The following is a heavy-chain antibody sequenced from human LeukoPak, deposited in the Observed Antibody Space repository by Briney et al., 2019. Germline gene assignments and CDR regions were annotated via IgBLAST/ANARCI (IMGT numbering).Heavy chain of an antibody. D-gene: IGHD6-25*01. CDR3: VRDRFKVSAADPRFAP. J-gene: IGHJ5*02. CDR2: IDHNGNEK. Sequence: GGSQRLSCEASGFIFSDYWMTWVRQAAGKGLEWVANIDHNGNEKNYVDSVKGRFTISRDNAKYSLYLHMNNLRGEDTAVYHCVRDRFKVSAADPRFAPWGQGTLVTVSS. V-gene: IGHV3-7*01. CDR1: GFIFSDYW.